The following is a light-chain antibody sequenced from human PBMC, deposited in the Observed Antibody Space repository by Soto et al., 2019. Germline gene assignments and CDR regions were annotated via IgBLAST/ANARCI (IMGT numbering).Light chain of an antibody. J-gene: IGKJ5*01. CDR2: GAS. CDR3: QQYNNWPIP. Sequence: EGVMTQSPSALSASKGERATITCRASQNVGNNLAWYQQKPGRAPRLLIYGASTMETGIPARFSGSGSVTEFTLTISSLQSEDFARYYCQQYNNWPIPFGQGTRLEI. CDR1: QNVGNN. V-gene: IGKV3D-15*01.